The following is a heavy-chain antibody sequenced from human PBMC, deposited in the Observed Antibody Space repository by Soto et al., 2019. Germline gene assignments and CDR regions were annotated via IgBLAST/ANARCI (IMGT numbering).Heavy chain of an antibody. CDR2: TYYRSKWYN. J-gene: IGHJ4*02. Sequence: SQTLSLTCAISGDSVSSNSAAWNWIRQSPSRGLEWLGRTYYRSKWYNDYAVSVKSRITINPDTSKNQFSLQLSSVTPEDTAVYYCARARKVPGIAAAGDFDYWGQGTLVTVSS. CDR1: GDSVSSNSAA. CDR3: ARARKVPGIAAAGDFDY. V-gene: IGHV6-1*01. D-gene: IGHD6-13*01.